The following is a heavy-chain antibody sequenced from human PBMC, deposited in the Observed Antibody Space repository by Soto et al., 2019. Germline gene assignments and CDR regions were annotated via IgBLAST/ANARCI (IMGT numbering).Heavy chain of an antibody. D-gene: IGHD6-6*01. CDR3: ARARIAARYGSNNWFDP. CDR2: IIPIFGTA. CDR1: GGTFSSYA. Sequence: SVKVSCKASGGTFSSYAISWVRQAPGQGLEWMGGIIPIFGTANYAQKFQGRVTITADESTSTAYMELSSLRSEDTAVYYCARARIAARYGSNNWFDPWGQGTLVTVSS. J-gene: IGHJ5*02. V-gene: IGHV1-69*13.